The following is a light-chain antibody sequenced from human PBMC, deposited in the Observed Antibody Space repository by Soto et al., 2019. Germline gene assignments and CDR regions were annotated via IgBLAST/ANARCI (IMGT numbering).Light chain of an antibody. Sequence: EIVMTQSLATLSVSPGERATLSCRASQSVSSNLAWYQQKPGQAPRLVIYGASTRATGFPARFSGSGSGTEFTLTISSLQPEDFAVYYCQQYNNWPPYTFGQGTKLEIK. V-gene: IGKV3-15*01. CDR2: GAS. J-gene: IGKJ2*01. CDR3: QQYNNWPPYT. CDR1: QSVSSN.